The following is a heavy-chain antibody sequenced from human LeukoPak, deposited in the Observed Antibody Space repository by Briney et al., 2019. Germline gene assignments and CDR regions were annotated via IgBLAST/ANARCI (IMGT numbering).Heavy chain of an antibody. Sequence: PGGSLRLSCAASGFTFSSYSMNWVRQAPGKGLEWVSSISSSSSYIYYADSVKGRFTISRDNAKNSLYLQMNSLRAEDTAVYYCARVTSCSGGSCYLGFDYWGQGTLVTVSS. CDR2: ISSSSSYI. D-gene: IGHD2-15*01. V-gene: IGHV3-21*04. CDR1: GFTFSSYS. J-gene: IGHJ4*02. CDR3: ARVTSCSGGSCYLGFDY.